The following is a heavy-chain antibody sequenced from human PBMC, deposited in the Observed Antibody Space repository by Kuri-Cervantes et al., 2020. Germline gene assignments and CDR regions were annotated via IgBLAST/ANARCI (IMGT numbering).Heavy chain of an antibody. Sequence: GESLKISRAASGFIFTSYAMHWVRQAPGKGLEWVAVISSDGNNKYYADSVKGRFTISRDNSKNTLYLQMNSLQTEDTAVYYWAMTGRSDYGEDIWIWGQGTLVTVSS. CDR3: AMTGRSDYGEDIWI. J-gene: IGHJ4*02. D-gene: IGHD4-17*01. CDR2: ISSDGNNK. V-gene: IGHV3-30-3*01. CDR1: GFIFTSYA.